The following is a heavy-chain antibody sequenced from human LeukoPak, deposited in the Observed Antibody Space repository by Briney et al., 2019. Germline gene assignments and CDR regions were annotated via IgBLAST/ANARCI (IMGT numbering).Heavy chain of an antibody. CDR2: ISGSGGST. Sequence: GGSLRLSCAASGFSLSTYAMSWVRQAPGKGLEWVSAISGSGGSTYYADSVKGRFTISRDNSKNTLYLQMNSLRAEDTAVYYCAKDPGIAAAGTHDYWGQGTLVTVSS. J-gene: IGHJ4*02. D-gene: IGHD6-13*01. CDR3: AKDPGIAAAGTHDY. V-gene: IGHV3-23*01. CDR1: GFSLSTYA.